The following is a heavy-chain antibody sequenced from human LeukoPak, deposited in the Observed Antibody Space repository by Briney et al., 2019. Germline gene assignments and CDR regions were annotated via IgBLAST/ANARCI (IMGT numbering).Heavy chain of an antibody. CDR2: IKQDGSEK. CDR3: ARDTYYYDSSGYPLDY. J-gene: IGHJ4*02. D-gene: IGHD3-22*01. V-gene: IGHV3-7*01. Sequence: GGSLRLSCAASGFTFSGYWMSWVRQAPGKGLEWVANIKQDGSEKYYVDSVKGRFTISRDNAKNSLYLQMNSLRAEDTAVYYCARDTYYYDSSGYPLDYWGQGTLVTVSS. CDR1: GFTFSGYW.